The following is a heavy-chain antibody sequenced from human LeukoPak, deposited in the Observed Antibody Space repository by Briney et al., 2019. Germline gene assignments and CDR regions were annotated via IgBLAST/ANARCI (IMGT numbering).Heavy chain of an antibody. CDR2: ISSTRSPI. D-gene: IGHD2/OR15-2a*01. J-gene: IGHJ4*02. CDR3: ATESIPDY. CDR1: GFTFSSYS. Sequence: PGGSLRLSCAASGFTFSSYSMNWVRQAPGKGLEWVSYISSTRSPIHYADSVKGRFTISRDNAKSSLYLQMNSLRAEDTAVYYCATESIPDYWGQGTLVTVSP. V-gene: IGHV3-48*01.